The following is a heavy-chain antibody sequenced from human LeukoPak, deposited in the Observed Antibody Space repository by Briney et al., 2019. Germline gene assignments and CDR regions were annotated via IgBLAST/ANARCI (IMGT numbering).Heavy chain of an antibody. J-gene: IGHJ6*04. V-gene: IGHV3-21*01. D-gene: IGHD2-15*01. Sequence: PGGSLRLSCAASGFTYNIYSMNWVRQVPGKGLEWVSSISSSSSYIYYADSVKGRFTVSRDNAKNSLYLQMNSLRAEDTAVYYCARVAQHAMDVWGKGTTVTVSS. CDR2: ISSSSSYI. CDR3: ARVAQHAMDV. CDR1: GFTYNIYS.